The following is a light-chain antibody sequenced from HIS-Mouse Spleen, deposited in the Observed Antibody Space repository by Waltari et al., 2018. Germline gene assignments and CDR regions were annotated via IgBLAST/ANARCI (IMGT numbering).Light chain of an antibody. CDR1: KLGDQY. V-gene: IGLV3-1*01. Sequence: SYELTQPPSVSVSPGQTASITCSGDKLGDQYACWYQQKPGQSPVLVIYQDSKRTSGIPERFSGSNSGNTATLTISGTQAMDEADYYCQAWDSSTDVVFGGGTKLTVL. CDR2: QDS. CDR3: QAWDSSTDVV. J-gene: IGLJ2*01.